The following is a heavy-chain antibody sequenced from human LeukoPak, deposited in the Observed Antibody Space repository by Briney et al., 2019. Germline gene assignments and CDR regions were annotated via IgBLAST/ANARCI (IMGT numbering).Heavy chain of an antibody. CDR3: ARSQWDPKD. D-gene: IGHD1-26*01. CDR2: IKQDGSEK. V-gene: IGHV3-7*01. J-gene: IGHJ4*02. CDR1: RFTFSSYW. Sequence: GGSLRLSCAACRFTFSSYWMSWVRQAPGKGLEWVANIKQDGSEKYYVDSVKGRFTISRDNAKNSLYLQMNSLRAEDTAVYYCARSQWDPKDWGQGTLVTVSS.